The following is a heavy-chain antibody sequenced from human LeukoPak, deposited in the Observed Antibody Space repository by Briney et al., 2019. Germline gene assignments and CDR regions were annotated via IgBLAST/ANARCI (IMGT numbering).Heavy chain of an antibody. J-gene: IGHJ5*02. Sequence: SQTLSLTCTVSGGSISSGGYYWSWIRQHPGKGLEWIGYIYYSGSTYYNPSLKSRVTISVDTSKNQFSLELSSVTAADTAVYYCARDKSYCTNGVCYTSSNWFDPWGQGTLVTVSS. V-gene: IGHV4-31*03. CDR3: ARDKSYCTNGVCYTSSNWFDP. CDR1: GGSISSGGYY. D-gene: IGHD2-8*01. CDR2: IYYSGST.